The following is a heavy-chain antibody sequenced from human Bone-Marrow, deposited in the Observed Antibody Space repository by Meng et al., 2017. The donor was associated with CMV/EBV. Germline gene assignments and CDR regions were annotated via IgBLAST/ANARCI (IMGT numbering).Heavy chain of an antibody. V-gene: IGHV3-53*05. J-gene: IGHJ4*02. CDR1: GFTVSSNY. CDR2: IYSGGST. D-gene: IGHD3-22*01. Sequence: GGSLRLSCAASGFTVSSNYMSWVRQAPGKGLEWVSVIYSGGSTYYADSVKGRFTISRDNSKNTLYLQMNSLRAEDTAVYYCARTQYDSSAQDFAYWGQGTLVTVFS. CDR3: ARTQYDSSAQDFAY.